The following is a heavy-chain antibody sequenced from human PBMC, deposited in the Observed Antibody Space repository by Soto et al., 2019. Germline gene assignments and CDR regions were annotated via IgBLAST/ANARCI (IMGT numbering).Heavy chain of an antibody. CDR2: MNPNSGNT. CDR1: GDTFISYD. D-gene: IGHD2-8*01. J-gene: IGHJ6*03. V-gene: IGHV1-8*01. CDR3: ARGGGPKIDIVLTRYSYYYMAV. Sequence: ASVKVSCKASGDTFISYDINWVRQATGQGLEWMGWMNPNSGNTGYAQKFQGRVTMTRNTSISTAYMELSSLRSEDTAVYYCARGGGPKIDIVLTRYSYYYMAVWGKGTTVTVS.